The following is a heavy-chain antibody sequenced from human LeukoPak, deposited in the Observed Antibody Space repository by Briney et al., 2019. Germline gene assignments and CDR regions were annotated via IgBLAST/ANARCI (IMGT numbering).Heavy chain of an antibody. D-gene: IGHD2-2*01. Sequence: SETLSLTCTVSGGSISSGGYYWSWIRQHPGKGLEWIGYIYYSGSTYYNPSLKSRVTISVDTSKNQFSLKLSSVTAADTAVYYCARVVVPAAPTVRWFDSWGQGTLVTVSS. CDR1: GGSISSGGYY. V-gene: IGHV4-31*03. CDR2: IYYSGST. J-gene: IGHJ5*01. CDR3: ARVVVPAAPTVRWFDS.